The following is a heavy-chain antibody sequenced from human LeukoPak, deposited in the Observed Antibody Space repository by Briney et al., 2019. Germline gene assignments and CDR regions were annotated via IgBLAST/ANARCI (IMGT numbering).Heavy chain of an antibody. CDR3: AREPMDIVVVVAATYFDY. CDR1: GGTFSSYA. Sequence: SVKVSCKASGGTFSSYAISWVRQAPGQGLEWMGRIIPILGIANYAQKFQGRVTITADKSTSTAYMELSSLRSEDTAVYYCAREPMDIVVVVAATYFDYWGQGTLVTVSS. CDR2: IIPILGIA. J-gene: IGHJ4*02. D-gene: IGHD2-15*01. V-gene: IGHV1-69*04.